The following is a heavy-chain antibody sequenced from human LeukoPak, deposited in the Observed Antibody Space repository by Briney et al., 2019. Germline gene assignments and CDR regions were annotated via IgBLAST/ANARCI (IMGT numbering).Heavy chain of an antibody. D-gene: IGHD2-2*01. J-gene: IGHJ4*02. V-gene: IGHV1-46*01. CDR1: GYTFTSYY. CDR3: ARGRGYCSSTSCHPLFDY. Sequence: ASVKVSCKASGYTFTSYYMHWVRQAPGQGLEWMGIINPSGGSTSCAQKFQGRVTTTRDMSTSTVYMELSSLRSEDTAVYYCARGRGYCSSTSCHPLFDYWGQGTLVTVSS. CDR2: INPSGGST.